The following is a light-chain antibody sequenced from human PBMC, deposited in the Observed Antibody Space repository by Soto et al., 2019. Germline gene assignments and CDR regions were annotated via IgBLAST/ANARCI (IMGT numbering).Light chain of an antibody. V-gene: IGLV2-14*01. Sequence: QSVLTQPASVSGSPGQSITISCTGTSSDVGGYNYVSWNQQHPGKAPKLMIYEVSNRPSGVSNRFSGSKSGNTASLTISGLQAEDEADYYCSSYTSSSTLFYVFGTGTKVTVL. J-gene: IGLJ1*01. CDR1: SSDVGGYNY. CDR2: EVS. CDR3: SSYTSSSTLFYV.